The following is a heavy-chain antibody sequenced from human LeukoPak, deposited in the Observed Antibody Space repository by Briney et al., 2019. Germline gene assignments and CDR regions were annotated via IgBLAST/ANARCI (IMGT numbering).Heavy chain of an antibody. V-gene: IGHV3-23*01. CDR3: AKWGDYGILTGYYDSDY. CDR1: GFTFSNYA. CDR2: ISGRDSGT. J-gene: IGHJ4*02. Sequence: GGSLRLSCAASGFTFSNYAMSWVRQAPGKGLEWVSAISGRDSGTYYADSVKGRFTISRDNSRNTLYLQMNSLRAEDTAVYYCAKWGDYGILTGYYDSDYWGQGTQVTVSS. D-gene: IGHD3-9*01.